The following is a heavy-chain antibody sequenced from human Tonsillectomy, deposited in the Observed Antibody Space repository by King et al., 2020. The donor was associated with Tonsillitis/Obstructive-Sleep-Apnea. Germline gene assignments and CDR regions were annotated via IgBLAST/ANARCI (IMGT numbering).Heavy chain of an antibody. Sequence: VQLVESGGGVVQPGRSLRLSCSASGFTFSSYGMHWVRQAPGKGLEWVAVIWDDGSNKYFADSVKVRFTISRDNFKNTLYLQMNSLRAEDTAVYYCARDESGDYYFDYWGQGTLVTVSS. J-gene: IGHJ4*02. D-gene: IGHD4-17*01. CDR1: GFTFSSYG. CDR3: ARDESGDYYFDY. V-gene: IGHV3-33*01. CDR2: IWDDGSNK.